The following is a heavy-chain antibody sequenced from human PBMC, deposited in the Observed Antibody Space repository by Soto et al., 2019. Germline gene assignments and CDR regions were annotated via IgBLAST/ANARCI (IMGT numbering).Heavy chain of an antibody. V-gene: IGHV4-4*02. J-gene: IGHJ4*02. CDR3: ARVKPQSYCGSGRTDY. CDR1: GGSISSSNW. Sequence: PSETLSLTCAVSGGSISSSNWWSWVRQPPGKGLEWIGEIYHSGSTNYNPSLKSRVTISVDKSKNQFSLKLSSVTAADTAVYYCARVKPQSYCGSGRTDYWGQGTLVTVSS. CDR2: IYHSGST. D-gene: IGHD3-10*01.